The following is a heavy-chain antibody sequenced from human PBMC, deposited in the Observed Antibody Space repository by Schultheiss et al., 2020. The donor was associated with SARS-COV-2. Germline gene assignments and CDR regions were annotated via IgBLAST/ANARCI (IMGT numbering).Heavy chain of an antibody. CDR2: INPNSGGT. J-gene: IGHJ6*03. D-gene: IGHD3-16*01. V-gene: IGHV1-2*02. CDR1: GYTFTSYY. CDR3: ASLRGIGYYYYMDV. Sequence: ASVKVSCKASGYTFTSYYMHWVRQAPGQGLEWMGWINPNSGGTNYAQKFQGRVTMSRDASISTAYMELSRLRSDDTAVYYCASLRGIGYYYYMDVWGKGTTVTVSS.